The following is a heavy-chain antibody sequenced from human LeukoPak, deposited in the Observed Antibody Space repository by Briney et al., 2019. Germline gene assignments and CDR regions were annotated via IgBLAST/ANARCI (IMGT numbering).Heavy chain of an antibody. CDR2: IKQDGSEK. CDR3: ARGTDIVVVPAALKYYYGMDV. CDR1: GFTFSSYW. D-gene: IGHD2-2*01. J-gene: IGHJ6*02. Sequence: GGSLRLSCAASGFTFSSYWMSWVRQAPGKGLEWVANIKQDGSEKYYADSVKGRFTISRDNAKNSLYLQMNSLRAEDTAVYYCARGTDIVVVPAALKYYYGMDVWGQGTTVTVSS. V-gene: IGHV3-7*01.